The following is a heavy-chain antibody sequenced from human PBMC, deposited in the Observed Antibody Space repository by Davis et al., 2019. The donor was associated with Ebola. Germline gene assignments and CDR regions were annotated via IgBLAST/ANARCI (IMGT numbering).Heavy chain of an antibody. CDR1: RFSFNNYG. CDR3: ARGFLPTAQIDY. Sequence: GGSLRLSCAASRFSFNNYGMHWVRQAPGKGLEWVTFIWYDGSKQYYGDSVKGRFTISRDNSKNTLYLQMNSLRTEDTAVYYCARGFLPTAQIDYWGQGTRVTVSS. CDR2: IWYDGSKQ. J-gene: IGHJ4*02. V-gene: IGHV3-30*02. D-gene: IGHD2-2*01.